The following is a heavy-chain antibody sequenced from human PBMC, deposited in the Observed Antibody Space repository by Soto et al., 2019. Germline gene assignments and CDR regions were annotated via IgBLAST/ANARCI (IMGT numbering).Heavy chain of an antibody. V-gene: IGHV4-4*02. CDR2: IYHSGST. J-gene: IGHJ3*01. CDR3: LIDSRPRDAFHF. CDR1: GGSISSSHW. Sequence: PSETLSLTCAVSGGSISSSHWWIWGRQPPGKGLEWIGEIYHSGSTNYNPSLKSRVTMSVDKSKNHFSLKMTSVTAADTAVYYFLIDSRPRDAFHFSGPGIMLS.